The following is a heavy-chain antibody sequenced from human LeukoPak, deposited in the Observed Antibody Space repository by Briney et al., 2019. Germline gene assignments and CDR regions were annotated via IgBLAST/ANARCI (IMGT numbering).Heavy chain of an antibody. J-gene: IGHJ3*02. CDR1: GGSISSSSYC. CDR3: ARGLTTVTTWGAFDI. Sequence: SETLSLTCTVSGGSISSSSYCWSWIRQPAGKGLEWIGYIYYSGSTNYNPSIKSRVTISVDTSKNQLSLKLSSVTAADTAVYYCARGLTTVTTWGAFDIWGQGTMVTVSS. V-gene: IGHV4-61*10. D-gene: IGHD4-17*01. CDR2: IYYSGST.